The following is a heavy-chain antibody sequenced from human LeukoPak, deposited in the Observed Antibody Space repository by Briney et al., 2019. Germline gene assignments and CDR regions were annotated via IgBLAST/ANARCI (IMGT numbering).Heavy chain of an antibody. CDR3: ARSYAHDY. CDR2: INHSGST. Sequence: PSETLSLTCAVYGGSFSGDYWSWIRQPPGKGLEWIGEINHSGSTNYNPSLKSRVTISVDTSKNQLSLKLSSVTAADTAVYYCARSYAHDYWGQGTLVTVSS. J-gene: IGHJ4*02. CDR1: GGSFSGDY. D-gene: IGHD2-2*01. V-gene: IGHV4-34*01.